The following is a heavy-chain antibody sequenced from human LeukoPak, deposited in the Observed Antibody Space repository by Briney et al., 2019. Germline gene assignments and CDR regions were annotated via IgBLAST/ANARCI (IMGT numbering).Heavy chain of an antibody. CDR1: GFTFNAYR. CDR2: INKDGSEK. Sequence: GGSLRLSCATSGFTFNAYRMSWVRQAPGKGLEWLANINKDGSEKFYVDSVKGRFTISRNNAKNSLSLQMNSLRAEDTAVYYCAREGSITMVREPGAFDIWGQGTMVTVSS. CDR3: AREGSITMVREPGAFDI. J-gene: IGHJ3*02. D-gene: IGHD3-10*01. V-gene: IGHV3-7*01.